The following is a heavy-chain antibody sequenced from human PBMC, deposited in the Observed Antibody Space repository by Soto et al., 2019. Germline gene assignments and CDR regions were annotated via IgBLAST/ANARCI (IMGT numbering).Heavy chain of an antibody. D-gene: IGHD4-4*01. Sequence: QVQVVQSGAEVKKPGFSVKVYCKSSGDTFSKYAITWVRQAPGQGLEWLGGLIPLFRTTNYAQKFQGRVTITEDEATTTYYMQMSSLKSEDTAVYYCGPLQHSTIVGCPAMDVWGHGTTVTVSS. CDR3: GPLQHSTIVGCPAMDV. CDR1: GDTFSKYA. V-gene: IGHV1-69*01. CDR2: LIPLFRTT. J-gene: IGHJ6*02.